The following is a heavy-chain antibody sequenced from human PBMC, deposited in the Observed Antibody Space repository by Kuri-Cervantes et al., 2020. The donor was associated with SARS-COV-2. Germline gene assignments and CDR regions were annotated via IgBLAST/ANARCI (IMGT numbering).Heavy chain of an antibody. CDR3: AKAQTGRSPDAFDI. D-gene: IGHD1-1*01. Sequence: GESLKISCAASGSSFSDYGMSWVRQAPGKGLDWVSTISGSSGSTYYADSVKGRFTISRDNSKNTLYLHMILLRVEDTAVYYCAKAQTGRSPDAFDIWGQGTMVTVSS. V-gene: IGHV3-23*01. J-gene: IGHJ3*02. CDR2: ISGSSGST. CDR1: GSSFSDYG.